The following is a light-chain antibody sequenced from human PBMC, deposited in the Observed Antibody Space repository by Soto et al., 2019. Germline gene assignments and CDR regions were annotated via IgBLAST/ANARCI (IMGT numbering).Light chain of an antibody. CDR1: QSVSSSY. Sequence: EMVLTQSPGTLSLSPGERATLSCRASQSVSSSYLAWYQQKPGQAPRLLIYGASSRATGIPDRFSGSGSGTDFTLTIRRLEHEDFGVYYCQQYGSSPGTFGQGTKVEIK. V-gene: IGKV3-20*01. CDR2: GAS. J-gene: IGKJ1*01. CDR3: QQYGSSPGT.